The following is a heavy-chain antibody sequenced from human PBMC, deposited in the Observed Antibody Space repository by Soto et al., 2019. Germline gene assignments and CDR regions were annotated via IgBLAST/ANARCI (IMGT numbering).Heavy chain of an antibody. V-gene: IGHV3-49*03. CDR1: GFTFGDYA. Sequence: GGSLRLSCSPSGFTFGDYAMNWFRQAPGKGLEWVGFIKSKAFGGTPEYAAPVKGRFTISRDDSMSMVYLQMNSLKTDDTAVYYCSTAEDRDNYYYLDVWSKGTTVTVSS. CDR3: STAEDRDNYYYLDV. CDR2: IKSKAFGGTP. J-gene: IGHJ6*03.